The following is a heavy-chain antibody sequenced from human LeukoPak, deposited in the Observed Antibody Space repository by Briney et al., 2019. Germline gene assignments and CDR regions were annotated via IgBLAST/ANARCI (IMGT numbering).Heavy chain of an antibody. D-gene: IGHD3-3*01. CDR2: ISGSGGST. Sequence: PGGSLRLSCAASGFTFSSYGMSWVRQAPGKGLEWVSAISGSGGSTYYADSVKGRFTISRDNSQNTLYQEMNSLRAEDTAIYYCASTYDFWSGYPFQNWGQGIRVTVSS. CDR3: ASTYDFWSGYPFQN. J-gene: IGHJ4*02. CDR1: GFTFSSYG. V-gene: IGHV3-23*01.